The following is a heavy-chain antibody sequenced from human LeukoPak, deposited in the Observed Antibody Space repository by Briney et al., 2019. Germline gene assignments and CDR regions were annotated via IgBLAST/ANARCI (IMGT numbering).Heavy chain of an antibody. Sequence: ASVKVSCKASGYTFTSYDINWVRQATGQGLEWMGWMNPNSGNTGYAQKFQGRVTMTRNTSISTAYTELSSLRSEDTAVYYCARVVGKPYYFDYWGQGTLVTVSS. J-gene: IGHJ4*02. CDR1: GYTFTSYD. D-gene: IGHD1-26*01. CDR2: MNPNSGNT. CDR3: ARVVGKPYYFDY. V-gene: IGHV1-8*01.